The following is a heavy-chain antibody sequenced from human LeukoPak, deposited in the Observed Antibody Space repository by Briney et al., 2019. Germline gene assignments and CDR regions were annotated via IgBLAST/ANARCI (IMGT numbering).Heavy chain of an antibody. J-gene: IGHJ4*02. CDR1: GGSFSGYA. V-gene: IGHV1-69*06. CDR2: IIPIFGTA. D-gene: IGHD3-9*01. Sequence: GASVKVSCKASGGSFSGYAISWVRQAPGQGLEWMGEIIPIFGTANYAQKFQGRVTITADKPTSTAYMELSSLRSEDTAVYYCARGDILTGYYVMGFDYWGQGTLVTVSS. CDR3: ARGDILTGYYVMGFDY.